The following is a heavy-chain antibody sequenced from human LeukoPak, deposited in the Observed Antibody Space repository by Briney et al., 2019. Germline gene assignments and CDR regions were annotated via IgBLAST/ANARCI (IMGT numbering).Heavy chain of an antibody. CDR2: IYYSGST. CDR3: ARHQVMGRRDSPFDY. D-gene: IGHD3-16*01. J-gene: IGHJ4*02. Sequence: SETLSLTCTVFGGSISSSNYYWAWFRQPPGKGLEWIGSIYYSGSTYYSPSLKSRVTISVDTSRNQFSLKLSSVTAADTAVYYCARHQVMGRRDSPFDYWGQGTLVTVSS. V-gene: IGHV4-39*01. CDR1: GGSISSSNYY.